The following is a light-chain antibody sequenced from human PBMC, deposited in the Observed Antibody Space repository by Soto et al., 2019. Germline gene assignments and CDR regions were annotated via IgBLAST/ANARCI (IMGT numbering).Light chain of an antibody. CDR3: SSFTGSNYV. CDR1: ISDVGGYNF. Sequence: QSALTQPASVSGSPGQSITISCTGTISDVGGYNFVSWYQQYPGKAPKLMICDVSNRPSGVSNRFSGSKSGKPASLTISGLQAEDEADYYCSSFTGSNYVFGTGTKVTVL. V-gene: IGLV2-14*03. J-gene: IGLJ1*01. CDR2: DVS.